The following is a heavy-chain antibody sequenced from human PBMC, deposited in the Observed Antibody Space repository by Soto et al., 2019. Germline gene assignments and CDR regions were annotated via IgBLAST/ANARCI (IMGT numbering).Heavy chain of an antibody. J-gene: IGHJ3*01. Sequence: QARLVQSGPEVKKPGASVKVSCKASGCPFTDFAISWVRQAPGQGLEWMGWISPYNGNTNYAQKLQGRVSMTADASAGTAYVEVRSLKSNDTSTYFCARDGDYGDSRLHDSFDVWGQGKMVNVSS. V-gene: IGHV1-18*01. CDR3: ARDGDYGDSRLHDSFDV. CDR2: ISPYNGNT. D-gene: IGHD4-17*01. CDR1: GCPFTDFA.